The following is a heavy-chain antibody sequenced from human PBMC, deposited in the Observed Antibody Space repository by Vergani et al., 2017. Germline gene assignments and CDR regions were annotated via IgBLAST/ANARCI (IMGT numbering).Heavy chain of an antibody. Sequence: QVQLVESGGGVVQRWGSLRLFCATSGYTFCNYDMQWVRQGPGKGLEFGAFIQFDGSNKYYTDPVKGRFNLSRDFTQNTLYLQMNGLRTDDTATYYCAKHFSGWGIDYWGQGTQVIVSS. CDR3: AKHFSGWGIDY. J-gene: IGHJ4*02. V-gene: IGHV3-30*02. CDR2: IQFDGSNK. D-gene: IGHD6-19*01. CDR1: GYTFCNYD.